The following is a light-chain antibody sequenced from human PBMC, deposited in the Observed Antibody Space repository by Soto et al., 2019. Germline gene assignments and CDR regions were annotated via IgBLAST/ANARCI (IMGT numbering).Light chain of an antibody. CDR2: DAS. Sequence: DIQMTQSPSSLSASVGDRVTITCQASQDISNYLNWYQQKPGKAPKLLIYDASNLETGVPSRFSGSGSGTDFTFTISSLQPDDIATYHCQQYDNLPLTFGGGTKVEI. CDR1: QDISNY. CDR3: QQYDNLPLT. V-gene: IGKV1-33*01. J-gene: IGKJ4*01.